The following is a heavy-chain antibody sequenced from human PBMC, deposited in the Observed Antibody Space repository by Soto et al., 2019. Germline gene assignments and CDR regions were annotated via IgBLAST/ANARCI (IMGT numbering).Heavy chain of an antibody. CDR2: ISYDGSNK. J-gene: IGHJ4*02. Sequence: QVQLVESGGGVVQPGRSLRLSCAASGFTFSSNGMHWVRQAPGKGLEWVAVISYDGSNKYYVDSVKGRFTISRDNSKNPLYLQMNSLRAEDTAVYYCAKVEGYYYGSGYYFDYWGQGTLVTVSS. D-gene: IGHD3-10*01. CDR1: GFTFSSNG. CDR3: AKVEGYYYGSGYYFDY. V-gene: IGHV3-30*18.